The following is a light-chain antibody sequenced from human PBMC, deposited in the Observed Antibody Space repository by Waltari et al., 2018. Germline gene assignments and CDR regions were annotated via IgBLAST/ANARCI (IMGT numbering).Light chain of an antibody. Sequence: QSALTQPASVSGSPGQSITISCTGTSSDVGGYHYVSWYQQHPGKAPKLMIYDVSNRPSWVFKRFSGSKSGNTASLTISGLQAEDEADYYCSSYISSSTLELFGGGTSLTVL. J-gene: IGLJ2*01. CDR2: DVS. CDR3: SSYISSSTLEL. V-gene: IGLV2-14*03. CDR1: SSDVGGYHY.